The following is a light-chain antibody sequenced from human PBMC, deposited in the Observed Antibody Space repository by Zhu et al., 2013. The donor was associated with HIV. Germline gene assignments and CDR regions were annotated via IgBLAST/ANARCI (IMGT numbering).Light chain of an antibody. V-gene: IGKV3-20*01. CDR3: QQYGSSPPSLT. Sequence: TQSPVTLSLSPGERATLSCRAGQSVSSSLAWYQQRPGQPPRLLIYGASSRATGIPDRFSGSGSGTDLTLTISRLEPEDFAVYYCQQYGSSPPSLTFGGGTKLEIK. CDR1: QSVSSS. CDR2: GAS. J-gene: IGKJ4*01.